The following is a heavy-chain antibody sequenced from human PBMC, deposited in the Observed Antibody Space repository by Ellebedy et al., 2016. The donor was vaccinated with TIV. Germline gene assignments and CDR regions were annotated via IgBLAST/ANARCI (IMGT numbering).Heavy chain of an antibody. D-gene: IGHD6-19*01. Sequence: GESLKISCKGSGYSFISYWIGWVRQMPGKGLEWMGYIYPGDSDTRYCPSFQGQVTIPVDKSISTAYLQWSSLKASDTAIYYCARGDRGSGWYWDKWGQGTLVTVSS. CDR3: ARGDRGSGWYWDK. CDR2: IYPGDSDT. CDR1: GYSFISYW. V-gene: IGHV5-51*01. J-gene: IGHJ4*02.